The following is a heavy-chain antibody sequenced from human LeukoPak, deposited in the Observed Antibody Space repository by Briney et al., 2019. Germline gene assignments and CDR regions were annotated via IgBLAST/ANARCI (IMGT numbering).Heavy chain of an antibody. D-gene: IGHD3-16*01. CDR1: GFTFSGYG. CDR3: AKVGRPWYFDY. CDR2: ISGSGGST. Sequence: GGSLRLSCAASGFTFSGYGMSWVRQAPGKGLEWVSAISGSGGSTYYADSVKGRFTISRDNSKNTLYLQMNSLRAEDTAVYYCAKVGRPWYFDYWGQGTLVTVSS. J-gene: IGHJ4*02. V-gene: IGHV3-23*01.